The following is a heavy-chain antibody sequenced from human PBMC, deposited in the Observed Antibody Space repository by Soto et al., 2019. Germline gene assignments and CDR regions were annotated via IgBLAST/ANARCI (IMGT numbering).Heavy chain of an antibody. D-gene: IGHD3-9*01. CDR2: ISYDGSNK. J-gene: IGHJ3*02. CDR3: ARCLTYYDILTGYNDAFDI. Sequence: ESGGGVVQPGRSLRLSCAASGFTFSSYAMHWVRQAPGKGLEWVAVISYDGSNKYYADSVKGRFTISRDNSKNTLYLQMNSLRAEDTAVYYCARCLTYYDILTGYNDAFDIWGQGTMVTVSS. V-gene: IGHV3-30-3*01. CDR1: GFTFSSYA.